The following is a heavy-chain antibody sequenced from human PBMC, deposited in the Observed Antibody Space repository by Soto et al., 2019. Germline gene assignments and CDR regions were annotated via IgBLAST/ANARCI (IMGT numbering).Heavy chain of an antibody. CDR1: GYTFTSYG. J-gene: IGHJ4*02. CDR2: ISAYNGNT. CDR3: AVPSGEPFFDY. V-gene: IGHV1-18*01. Sequence: ASVKVSGTASGYTFTSYGISCVRQAPGQGLEWMGWISAYNGNTNYAQKLQGRVTMTTDTSTSTAYMELRSLRSDDTAVYYCAVPSGEPFFDYWGQGTLVTVSS. D-gene: IGHD6-19*01.